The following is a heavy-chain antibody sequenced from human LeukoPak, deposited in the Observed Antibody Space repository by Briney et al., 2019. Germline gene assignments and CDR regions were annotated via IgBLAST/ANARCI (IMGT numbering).Heavy chain of an antibody. CDR3: ARTGQHVPFDY. J-gene: IGHJ4*02. CDR2: MNPNSGNT. D-gene: IGHD5-18*01. Sequence: ASVKVSCKASGYTFTGYYMHWVRQAPGQGLEWMGRMNPNSGNTGYAQKFQGRVTMTRNTSISTAYMELSSLRSEDTAVYYCARTGQHVPFDYWGQGTLVTVSS. V-gene: IGHV1-8*02. CDR1: GYTFTGYY.